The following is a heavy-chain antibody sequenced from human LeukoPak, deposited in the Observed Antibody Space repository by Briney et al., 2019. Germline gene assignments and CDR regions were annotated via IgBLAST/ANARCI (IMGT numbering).Heavy chain of an antibody. D-gene: IGHD6-19*01. Sequence: SVKVSCKASGGTFSSYAISWVRQAPGQGLEWMGGIIPIFGTANYAQKFQGRVTITADESTSTAYMELSSLRFEDTAVYYCATGEKWLVCDYWGQGTLVTVSS. V-gene: IGHV1-69*13. CDR2: IIPIFGTA. J-gene: IGHJ4*02. CDR3: ATGEKWLVCDY. CDR1: GGTFSSYA.